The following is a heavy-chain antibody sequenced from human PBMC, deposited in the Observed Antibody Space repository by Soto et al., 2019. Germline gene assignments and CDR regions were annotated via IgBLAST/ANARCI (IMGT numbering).Heavy chain of an antibody. J-gene: IGHJ6*02. CDR2: ISSSGSTI. V-gene: IGHV3-11*01. D-gene: IGHD3-10*01. Sequence: GGSLRLSCAASGFTFSDYYMSWIRQAPGKGLEWVSYISSSGSTIYYADSVKGRFTISRDNAKNSLYLQMNSLRAEDTAVYYCATTLRGSGNTHGVYYYYGMDVWGQGTTVTVSS. CDR1: GFTFSDYY. CDR3: ATTLRGSGNTHGVYYYYGMDV.